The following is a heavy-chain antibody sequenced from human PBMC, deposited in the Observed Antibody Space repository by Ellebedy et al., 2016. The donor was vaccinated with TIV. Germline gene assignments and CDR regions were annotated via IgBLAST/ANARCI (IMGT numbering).Heavy chain of an antibody. CDR1: GSSITSGYY. D-gene: IGHD4-23*01. CDR3: ARDGAGRWDY. Sequence: MPSETLSLTCSVSGSSITSGYYWGWTRLPPGRGLEWLGSMYHSGSTYYSPSLKSRVTISVDTSKNQLSLRLSSVTGADTAVYYCARDGAGRWDYWGQGTLVTVSS. J-gene: IGHJ4*02. CDR2: MYHSGST. V-gene: IGHV4-38-2*02.